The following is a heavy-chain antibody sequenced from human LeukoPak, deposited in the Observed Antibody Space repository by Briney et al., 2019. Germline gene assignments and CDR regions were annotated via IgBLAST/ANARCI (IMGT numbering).Heavy chain of an antibody. CDR3: AREIQSRYMDY. D-gene: IGHD6-13*01. J-gene: IGHJ4*02. V-gene: IGHV3-74*01. Sequence: GGSLRLSCAASGFTFSSYWMHWVRQAPGKGLVWVSCINSDGSSTSYADSVKGRFTISRDNAKNTLYLQMNSLRAEDTAVYYCAREIQSRYMDYWGQGTLVTVSS. CDR1: GFTFSSYW. CDR2: INSDGSST.